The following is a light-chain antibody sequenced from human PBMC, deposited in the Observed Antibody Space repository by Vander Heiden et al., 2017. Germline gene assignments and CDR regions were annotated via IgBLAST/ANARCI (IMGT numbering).Light chain of an antibody. V-gene: IGKV3-20*01. CDR2: GAS. Sequence: VVLTQSPVTLSLSPGERATLSCTASQSLTSGYLAWYQQKHGQAPRLVISGASSRATGIPDRFYGSGSGTDFTLTISRLEPEDSAVYYCQHYGGSPLFTFGPGTKVDIK. CDR3: QHYGGSPLFT. J-gene: IGKJ3*01. CDR1: QSLTSGY.